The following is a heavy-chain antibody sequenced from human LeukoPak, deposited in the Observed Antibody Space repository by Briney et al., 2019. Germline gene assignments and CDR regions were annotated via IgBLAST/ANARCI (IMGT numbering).Heavy chain of an antibody. D-gene: IGHD6-13*01. V-gene: IGHV3-48*01. CDR2: ISSSSSTI. Sequence: PGGSLRLSCAASGFTFSSYSMNWVRQAPGKGLEWVSYISSSSSTIYYADSVKGRFTVSRDNAKNSLYLQMNSLRAEDTAVYYCAPDRYSTFEYWGQGILVTVSS. CDR3: APDRYSTFEY. J-gene: IGHJ4*02. CDR1: GFTFSSYS.